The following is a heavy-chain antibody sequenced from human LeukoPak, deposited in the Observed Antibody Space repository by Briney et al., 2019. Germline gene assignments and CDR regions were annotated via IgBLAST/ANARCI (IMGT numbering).Heavy chain of an antibody. V-gene: IGHV4-59*01. CDR3: ARISRIAAADLRGFLHYYMDV. J-gene: IGHJ6*03. D-gene: IGHD6-13*01. CDR2: IYYSGST. CDR1: GGSISSYY. Sequence: NPSETLSLTCAVSGGSISSYYWSWIRQPPGKGLEWIGYIYYSGSTNYNPSLKSRVTISVDTSKNNCSLKLSSVTAADTAVYYCARISRIAAADLRGFLHYYMDVWGKGTTVTVSS.